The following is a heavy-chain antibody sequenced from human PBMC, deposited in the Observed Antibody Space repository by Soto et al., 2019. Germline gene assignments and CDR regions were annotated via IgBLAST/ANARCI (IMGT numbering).Heavy chain of an antibody. CDR3: TTDDVAVADAEIDY. CDR2: IKSKTDGGTT. CDR1: GFTFSNAW. J-gene: IGHJ4*02. Sequence: GGSLRLSCAASGFTFSNAWMSWVRQAPGKGLEWVGRIKSKTDGGTTDYAAPVKGRFTISRDDSKNTLYLQMNSLKTEDTAVYYCTTDDVAVADAEIDYWGQGTLVTVS. V-gene: IGHV3-15*01. D-gene: IGHD6-19*01.